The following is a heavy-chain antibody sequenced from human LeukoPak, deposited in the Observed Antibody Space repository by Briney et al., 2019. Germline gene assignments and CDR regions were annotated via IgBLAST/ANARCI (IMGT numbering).Heavy chain of an antibody. CDR2: INHSGST. J-gene: IGHJ6*03. CDR3: ASSSYYYYYYYMDV. Sequence: SETLSLTCAVYGGSFSGYYWSWIRQPPGKGLEWIGEINHSGSTNYNPSLKSRVTISVDTSKNQFSLKLSSVTAADTAVYYCASSSYYYYYYYMDVWGKGTTVTISS. CDR1: GGSFSGYY. D-gene: IGHD3-10*01. V-gene: IGHV4-34*01.